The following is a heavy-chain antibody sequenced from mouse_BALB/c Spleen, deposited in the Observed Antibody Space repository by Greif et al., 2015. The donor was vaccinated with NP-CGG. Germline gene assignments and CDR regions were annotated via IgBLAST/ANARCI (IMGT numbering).Heavy chain of an antibody. D-gene: IGHD2-4*01. V-gene: IGHV1-7*01. CDR3: ARDYDYWYFGV. J-gene: IGHJ1*01. Sequence: QVQLQQPGAELAKPGASVKMSCKASGYTFTSYWMHWVKQRPGQGLELIGYINPSTGYTEYNQKFKDKATLTADKSSSTAYMRLSSLTSEDSAVYYCARDYDYWYFGVWGAGTTVTVSS. CDR1: GYTFTSYW. CDR2: INPSTGYT.